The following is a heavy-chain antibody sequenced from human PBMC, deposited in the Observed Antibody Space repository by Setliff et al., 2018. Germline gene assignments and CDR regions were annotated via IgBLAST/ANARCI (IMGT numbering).Heavy chain of an antibody. D-gene: IGHD3-3*01. CDR1: GGSISSHY. CDR3: ARRETYYNFWSGYYAY. V-gene: IGHV4-59*11. J-gene: IGHJ4*02. CDR2: IHYSGSP. Sequence: PSETLSLTCTVSGGSISSHYWNWIRQPPGKGLEWIGYIHYSGSPNYHPSLKSRVSTSVDTSQNQISLKLSSVTAADTAVYYCARRETYYNFWSGYYAYWGQGTLVTVSS.